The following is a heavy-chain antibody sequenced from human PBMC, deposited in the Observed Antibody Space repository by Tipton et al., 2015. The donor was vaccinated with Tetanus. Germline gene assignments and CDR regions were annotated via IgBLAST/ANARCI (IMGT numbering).Heavy chain of an antibody. CDR1: GGSIIVSNFY. V-gene: IGHV4-39*01. J-gene: IGHJ5*02. D-gene: IGHD2-15*01. CDR2: IHYTGSP. CDR3: ARQSCSGGSCRFDP. Sequence: TLSLTCRVSGGSIIVSNFYWGWVRQPPGKGLEWIGSIHYTGSPHLNPSLKSRVTISVDTSKNQFSLNLTSVTAADTAFYYCARQSCSGGSCRFDPWGQGTLVTVSS.